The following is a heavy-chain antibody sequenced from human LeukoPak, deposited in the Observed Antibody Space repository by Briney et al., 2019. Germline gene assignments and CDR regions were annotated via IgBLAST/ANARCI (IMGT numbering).Heavy chain of an antibody. J-gene: IGHJ4*02. V-gene: IGHV4-59*01. CDR2: IYYSGST. Sequence: PSETLSLTCTVSGGSISSYYWSWIRQPPGKGLEWIGYIYYSGSTNYNPSLKTRVTISLDTSKNQFSLKLSSVTAADTAVYYCAMGDYYDSSGYPLLYYWGQGTLVTVSS. D-gene: IGHD3-22*01. CDR1: GGSISSYY. CDR3: AMGDYYDSSGYPLLYY.